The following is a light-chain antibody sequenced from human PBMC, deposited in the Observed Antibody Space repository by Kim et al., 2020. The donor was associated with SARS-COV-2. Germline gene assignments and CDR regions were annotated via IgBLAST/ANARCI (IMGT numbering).Light chain of an antibody. V-gene: IGKV1-39*01. CDR1: QSISVN. CDR2: AAS. J-gene: IGKJ4*01. Sequence: GDRITSTCRASQSISVNLNWYQQKPGKAPKFLIYAASNLQSGVPSRFSGSGSGTDFTLTISSLQPEDFATYYCQQSYSTPLTFGGGTKVDIK. CDR3: QQSYSTPLT.